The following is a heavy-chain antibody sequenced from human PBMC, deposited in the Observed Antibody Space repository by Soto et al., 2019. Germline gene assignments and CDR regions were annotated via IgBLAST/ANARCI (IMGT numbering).Heavy chain of an antibody. CDR1: GSTFSSYG. J-gene: IGHJ6*02. CDR2: IILMSGTA. CDR3: ARTRSYYSSGYWDV. V-gene: IGHV1-69*01. D-gene: IGHD3-22*01. Sequence: QVQLVQSGAEVKNPGSSVKVSCKASGSTFSSYGINWVRQAPGQGLEWMGGIILMSGTAHDAQKIQGRVTITADESTSTAYMELSSLRSEDTAVYYCARTRSYYSSGYWDVWGQGTTV.